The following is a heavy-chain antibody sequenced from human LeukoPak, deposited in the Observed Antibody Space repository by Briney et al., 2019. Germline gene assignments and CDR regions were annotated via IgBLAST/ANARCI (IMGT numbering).Heavy chain of an antibody. CDR3: ARVGRARAAAGFGAFDI. CDR1: GYTFTSYG. Sequence: ASVKVSCKASGYTFTSYGISWVRQAPGQGLEWMEWISAYNGNTNYAQKLQGRVTMTTDTSTSTAYMELRSLRSDDTAVYYCARVGRARAAAGFGAFDIWGQGTVVTVSS. D-gene: IGHD6-13*01. V-gene: IGHV1-18*01. CDR2: ISAYNGNT. J-gene: IGHJ3*02.